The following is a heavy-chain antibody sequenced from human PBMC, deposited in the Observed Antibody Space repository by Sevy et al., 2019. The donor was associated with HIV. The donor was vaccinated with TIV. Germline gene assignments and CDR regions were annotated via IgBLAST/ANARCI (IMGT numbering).Heavy chain of an antibody. D-gene: IGHD3-22*01. J-gene: IGHJ3*02. CDR3: ARDAALSNYYDSSGYPDASDI. V-gene: IGHV3-21*01. CDR1: GFTFSSYS. CDR2: ISSSSSDI. Sequence: GGSLRLSCAASGFTFSSYSMNWVRQAPGKGLEWVSSISSSSSDICYADSVKGRFPISRDNAKNSLYLQMNSLRGEDTTVYYCARDAALSNYYDSSGYPDASDIWGQGTMVTVSS.